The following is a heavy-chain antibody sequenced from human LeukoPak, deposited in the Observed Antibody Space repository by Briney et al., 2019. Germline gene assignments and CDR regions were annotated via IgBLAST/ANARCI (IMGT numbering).Heavy chain of an antibody. J-gene: IGHJ4*02. V-gene: IGHV1-2*02. D-gene: IGHD1-1*01. CDR2: INPNSGGT. CDR1: GYTFTDYY. Sequence: SVKVSCKASGYTFTDYYMHWVRQAPGQGLEWMGWINPNSGGTNYAQKIQGRVTMTRDTSISTVYMELSRLRSDDTAVYYCARGGERRPYYFDYWGQGTLVTVSS. CDR3: ARGGERRPYYFDY.